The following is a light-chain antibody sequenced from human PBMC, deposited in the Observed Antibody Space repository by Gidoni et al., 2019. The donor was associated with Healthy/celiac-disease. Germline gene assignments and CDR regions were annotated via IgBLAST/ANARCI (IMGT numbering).Light chain of an antibody. J-gene: IGKJ2*01. Sequence: EIVLTQSPATLSLSPGDRATLPCRASQSGSSYLAWYQQNPGQAPRLLIDDASNRATGIQARFSGSGSGTDFTLTSSSLEPEDLAVYYCQQRREYTCGQGTKLEIK. CDR1: QSGSSY. V-gene: IGKV3-11*01. CDR3: QQRREYT. CDR2: DAS.